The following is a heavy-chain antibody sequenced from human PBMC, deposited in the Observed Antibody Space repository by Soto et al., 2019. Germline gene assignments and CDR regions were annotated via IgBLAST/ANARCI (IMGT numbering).Heavy chain of an antibody. V-gene: IGHV3-30*18. D-gene: IGHD6-13*01. Sequence: GGSLRLSCAASGFTFSSYGMHWVRQAPGKGLEWVAVISYDGSNKYYADSVKGRFTISRDNSKNTLYLQMNSLRAEDTAVYYCAKDLPGIAAAGPSRGIDVWGQGTTVTVSS. CDR3: AKDLPGIAAAGPSRGIDV. J-gene: IGHJ6*02. CDR2: ISYDGSNK. CDR1: GFTFSSYG.